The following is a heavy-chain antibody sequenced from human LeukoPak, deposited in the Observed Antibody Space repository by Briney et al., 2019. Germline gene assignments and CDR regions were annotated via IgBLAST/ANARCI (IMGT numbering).Heavy chain of an antibody. CDR2: ISGSGGNT. D-gene: IGHD1-1*01. J-gene: IGHJ4*02. V-gene: IGHV3-23*01. CDR1: GFTFRSYA. CDR3: ARIDSNWNDGPFDY. Sequence: PGGSLRLSCAASGFTFRSYAMSWVRQAPGKGLEWVSAISGSGGNTYYADSMKGRFTISRDNSRNTLYLQMNSLRAEDTAVYYCARIDSNWNDGPFDYWGQGTLVTVSS.